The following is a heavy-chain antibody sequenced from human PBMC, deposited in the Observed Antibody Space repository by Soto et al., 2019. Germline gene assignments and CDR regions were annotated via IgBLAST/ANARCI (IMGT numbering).Heavy chain of an antibody. CDR1: GYTFRNFG. J-gene: IGHJ4*02. Sequence: QIQLLQSGAEVKKPGASVKVTCKASGYTFRNFGISWVRQAPGPGIEWRGWISAYNANANYAQKFQGRLTMTADTSTSTAYMELRSLRSDDTAVYYCARENSYFDYWGQGTLVTVSS. CDR3: ARENSYFDY. CDR2: ISAYNANA. V-gene: IGHV1-18*01.